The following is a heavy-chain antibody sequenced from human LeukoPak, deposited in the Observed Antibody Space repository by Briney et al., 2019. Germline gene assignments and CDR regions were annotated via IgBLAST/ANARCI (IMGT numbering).Heavy chain of an antibody. Sequence: SETLSLTCTVSGGSISSYYWSWIRQPPGKGLEWIGYIYYSGSTSYNPSLKSRVTISVDTSKNQFSLKLSSVTAADTAVYYCARAKKYCSSTSCYAGGRFDPWGQGTLVTVSS. D-gene: IGHD2-2*01. J-gene: IGHJ5*02. CDR2: IYYSGST. CDR1: GGSISSYY. V-gene: IGHV4-59*12. CDR3: ARAKKYCSSTSCYAGGRFDP.